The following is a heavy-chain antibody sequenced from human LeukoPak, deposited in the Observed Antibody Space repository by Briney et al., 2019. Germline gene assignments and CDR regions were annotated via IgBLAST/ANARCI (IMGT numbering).Heavy chain of an antibody. J-gene: IGHJ4*02. CDR2: ISYSGA. D-gene: IGHD1-26*01. Sequence: SETLSLTCTVSGGSISISNYYWGWIRQPPGRGLEWIGSISYSGAYYNPSLKSRLTISVDTSKNHFSLNLRSVTAADTAVYYCARRTSNPVGAIDYWGQGTLVTVSS. V-gene: IGHV4-39*01. CDR1: GGSISISNYY. CDR3: ARRTSNPVGAIDY.